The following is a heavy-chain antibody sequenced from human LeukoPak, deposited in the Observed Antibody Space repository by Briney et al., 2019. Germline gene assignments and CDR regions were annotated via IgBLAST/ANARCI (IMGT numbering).Heavy chain of an antibody. CDR3: AREEMGGIDY. CDR1: GYSISSGYY. Sequence: SETLSLTCAVSGYSISSGYYWGWIRQPRGKGLEWIGSIYNSGSAYYNPTLKSRVTISLDTSKNQFSLKLSSVTAADTAVYYCAREEMGGIDYWGQGTLVTVSS. J-gene: IGHJ4*02. V-gene: IGHV4-38-2*02. D-gene: IGHD5-24*01. CDR2: IYNSGSA.